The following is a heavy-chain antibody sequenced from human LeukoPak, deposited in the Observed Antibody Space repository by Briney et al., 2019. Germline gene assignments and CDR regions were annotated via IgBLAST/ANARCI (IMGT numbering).Heavy chain of an antibody. D-gene: IGHD2-2*02. V-gene: IGHV3-9*01. Sequence: GGSLRLSCAASGFTFDDYAMHWVRQAPGKGLEWVSGISWNSGSIGYADSVKGRFTISRDNAKNSLYLQMNSLRAEDTAVYYCAKIRQLLYDGAFDYWGQGTLVTVSS. J-gene: IGHJ4*02. CDR3: AKIRQLLYDGAFDY. CDR1: GFTFDDYA. CDR2: ISWNSGSI.